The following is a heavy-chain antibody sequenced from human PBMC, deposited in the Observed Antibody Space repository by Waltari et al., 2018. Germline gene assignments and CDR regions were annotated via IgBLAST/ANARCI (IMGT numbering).Heavy chain of an antibody. CDR3: ARVQHCGPGSCYSSAMDV. D-gene: IGHD2-15*01. V-gene: IGHV3-21*02. Sequence: EVRLLESGGGLVKPGGSLRLSCEASGFTFSLYNMHWVRQAPGKGPEGVSSSDTTGKHIYYSDPVRGRFTISRDNAQKSLFLQLNSLRGEDTALYYCARVQHCGPGSCYSSAMDVWGQGTAVTVSS. CDR2: SDTTGKHI. J-gene: IGHJ6*02. CDR1: GFTFSLYN.